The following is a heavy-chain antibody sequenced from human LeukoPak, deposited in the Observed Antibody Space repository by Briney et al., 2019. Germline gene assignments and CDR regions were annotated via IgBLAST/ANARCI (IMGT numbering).Heavy chain of an antibody. D-gene: IGHD1-26*01. Sequence: SETLSLTCTVSGTSISSDYWTWIRQPPGKGLEWIGYISYSGGTNYNPSLKSRVTISMDTSTNQFSLKLTSVTAADTAVYYCASSSGTYYDYYSVMDVWGQGTTVTVSS. CDR2: ISYSGGT. V-gene: IGHV4-59*01. J-gene: IGHJ6*02. CDR1: GTSISSDY. CDR3: ASSSGTYYDYYSVMDV.